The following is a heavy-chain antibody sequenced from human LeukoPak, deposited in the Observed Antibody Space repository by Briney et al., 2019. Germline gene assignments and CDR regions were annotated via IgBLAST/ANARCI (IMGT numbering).Heavy chain of an antibody. CDR3: ARHTTHSLRGYFDY. Sequence: SETLSLTCAVYGGSFSGYYWSWIRQPPGKGLEWIGEINHSGSTNYNPSLKSRVTISVDTSKNQFSLKLSSVTAADTAVYYCARHTTHSLRGYFDYWGQGTLVTVSS. CDR1: GGSFSGYY. V-gene: IGHV4-34*01. J-gene: IGHJ4*02. CDR2: INHSGST. D-gene: IGHD1-1*01.